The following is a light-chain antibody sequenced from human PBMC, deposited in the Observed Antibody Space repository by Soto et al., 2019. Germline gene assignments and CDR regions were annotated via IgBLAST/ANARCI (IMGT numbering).Light chain of an antibody. CDR1: SSDVGGYNY. CDR3: CSYTVSGTYV. V-gene: IGLV2-14*01. Sequence: PASVSGSPGQSITISCTGTSSDVGGYNYVSWYQQHPGKAPKLMIYAVSNRPSGVSNRFSGSKSGNTATLTISGLQAEDEADYYCCSYTVSGTYVFGTGTKVTV. CDR2: AVS. J-gene: IGLJ1*01.